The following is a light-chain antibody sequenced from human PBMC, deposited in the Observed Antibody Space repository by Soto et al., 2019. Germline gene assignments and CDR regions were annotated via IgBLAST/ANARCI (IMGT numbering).Light chain of an antibody. J-gene: IGKJ4*01. CDR2: AAS. CDR3: QQYDERPPNLS. CDR1: QSVSTN. V-gene: IGKV3-15*01. Sequence: EIVMTQSPATLSVSPGERATLSCRASQSVSTNLAWYQQKPGQAPRLLIYAASARATGIPARFSGSGSGTEFTLTISSLQSEDFAVYYCQQYDERPPNLSFSGGTKVEIK.